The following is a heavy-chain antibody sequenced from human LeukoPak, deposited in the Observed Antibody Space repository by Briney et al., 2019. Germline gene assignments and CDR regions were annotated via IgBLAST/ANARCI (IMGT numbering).Heavy chain of an antibody. CDR1: GYTFTSYS. CDR3: ARGSPVAYCSSTSCYPDY. J-gene: IGHJ4*02. CDR2: ISAYNGNT. V-gene: IGHV1-18*01. D-gene: IGHD2-2*01. Sequence: ASVKVSCKASGYTFTSYSISWVRQAPGQGLEWMGWISAYNGNTNYAQKLQGRVTMTTDTSTSTAYMELRSLRSDDTAVYYCARGSPVAYCSSTSCYPDYWGQGTLVTVSS.